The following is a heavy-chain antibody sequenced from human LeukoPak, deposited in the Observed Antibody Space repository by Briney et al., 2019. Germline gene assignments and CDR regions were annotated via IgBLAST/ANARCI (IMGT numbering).Heavy chain of an antibody. CDR3: ATGAGCGY. CDR1: GFTFSSYW. CDR2: IKQDGSER. Sequence: PGGSLRLSCAASGFTFSSYWMTWVRQAPGKGLEWVANIKQDGSERHYVDSVKGRFTISRDNATNSLYLQMNTLRDEDTAVYYCATGAGCGYWGQGTLVTVSS. J-gene: IGHJ4*02. D-gene: IGHD6-19*01. V-gene: IGHV3-7*03.